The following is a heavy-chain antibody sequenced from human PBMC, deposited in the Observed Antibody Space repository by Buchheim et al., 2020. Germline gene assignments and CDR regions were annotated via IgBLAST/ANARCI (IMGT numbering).Heavy chain of an antibody. V-gene: IGHV3-33*08. CDR1: GFTFSSYG. CDR3: ARGGELYYDFWSGYPPHYGMDV. CDR2: IWYDGSNK. J-gene: IGHJ6*02. Sequence: VHLVESGGDLVQPGGSLRLSCAASGFTFSSYGMHWVRQAPGKGLEWVAVIWYDGSNKYYADSVKGRFTISRDNSKNTLYLQMNSLRAEDTAVYYCARGGELYYDFWSGYPPHYGMDVWGQGTT. D-gene: IGHD3-3*01.